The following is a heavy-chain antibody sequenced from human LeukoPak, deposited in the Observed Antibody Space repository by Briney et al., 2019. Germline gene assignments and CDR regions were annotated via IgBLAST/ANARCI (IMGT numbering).Heavy chain of an antibody. CDR2: IYYSGST. CDR3: ARHVPQWFDP. J-gene: IGHJ5*02. V-gene: IGHV4-59*08. Sequence: SETLSLTCTVSGGSISSYYWSWIRQPPGKGLEWIGYIYYSGSTNYNPSLKSRVTISVDTSKNQLSLKLSSVTAADTAVYYCARHVPQWFDPWGQGTLVTVSS. CDR1: GGSISSYY.